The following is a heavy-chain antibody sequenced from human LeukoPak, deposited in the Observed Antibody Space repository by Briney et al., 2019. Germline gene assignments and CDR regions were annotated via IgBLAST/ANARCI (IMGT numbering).Heavy chain of an antibody. CDR3: ARGDIVVVPAAIDAFDI. J-gene: IGHJ3*02. Sequence: PVGSLRLSCAASGFTFDDYGMSWVRQAPGKGLEWVSGINWNGGSTGYADSVKGRFTISRDNAKNSLYLQMNSLRAEDTALYYCARGDIVVVPAAIDAFDIWGQGTMVTVSS. V-gene: IGHV3-20*04. CDR1: GFTFDDYG. D-gene: IGHD2-2*02. CDR2: INWNGGST.